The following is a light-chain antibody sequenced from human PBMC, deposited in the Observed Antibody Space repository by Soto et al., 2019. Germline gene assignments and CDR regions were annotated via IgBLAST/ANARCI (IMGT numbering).Light chain of an antibody. Sequence: QSVLTQPPSASGSPGQSVTISCTGTSSDIGGYNSVSWYQQHPGKAPRLMIYEVNKRPSGVPDRFSGSKSGYTASLTVSGLQTEDAADYYCSVWDTSLSGWAFGGGTKLTVL. CDR1: SSDIGGYNS. J-gene: IGLJ3*02. CDR2: EVN. CDR3: SVWDTSLSGWA. V-gene: IGLV2-8*01.